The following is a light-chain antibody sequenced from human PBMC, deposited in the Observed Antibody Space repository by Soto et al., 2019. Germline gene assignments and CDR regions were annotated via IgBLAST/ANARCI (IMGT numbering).Light chain of an antibody. CDR2: GNS. Sequence: QSVLTQPPSVSGAPGKRVTISCTGSSSNIGAGYDVPWYQQLPGTAPKLLLYGNSNRPSGVPDRFSGSKSGTSASLAITGIQAEDEADYYCQSYDSSLRGLVFGGGTKLTVL. CDR1: SSNIGAGYD. J-gene: IGLJ3*02. CDR3: QSYDSSLRGLV. V-gene: IGLV1-40*01.